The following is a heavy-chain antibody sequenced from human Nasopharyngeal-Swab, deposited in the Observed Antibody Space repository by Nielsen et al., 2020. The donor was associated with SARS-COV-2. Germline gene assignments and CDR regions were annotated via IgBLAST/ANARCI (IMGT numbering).Heavy chain of an antibody. D-gene: IGHD4-17*01. CDR3: AGGQGTVTTYYYYGMDV. Sequence: GGSLRLSCAASGFTFSSYGMHWVRQAPGKGLEWVAVIWYDGSNKYYADSVKGRFTISRDNSKNTLYLQMNSLRAEDTAAYYCAGGQGTVTTYYYYGMDVWGQGTTVTVSS. CDR2: IWYDGSNK. CDR1: GFTFSSYG. V-gene: IGHV3-33*01. J-gene: IGHJ6*02.